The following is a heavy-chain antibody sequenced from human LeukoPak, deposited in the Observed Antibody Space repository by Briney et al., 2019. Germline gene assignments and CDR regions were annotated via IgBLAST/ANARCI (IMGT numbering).Heavy chain of an antibody. J-gene: IGHJ4*02. CDR3: ARGSSGCGY. Sequence: ASVKVSCKASGYTFTSYAIHWVRQVPGQRLEWRGWINAGNGNTKYSQKFQGRVTIARDTSASAAYMELSSLRSEDTAVYYCARGSSGCGYWGQGTLVTVSS. CDR1: GYTFTSYA. V-gene: IGHV1-3*01. D-gene: IGHD6-19*01. CDR2: INAGNGNT.